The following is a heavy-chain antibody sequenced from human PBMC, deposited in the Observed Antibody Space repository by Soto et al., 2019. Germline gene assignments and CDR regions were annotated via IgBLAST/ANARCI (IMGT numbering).Heavy chain of an antibody. D-gene: IGHD1-26*01. CDR1: GYTFTSYD. V-gene: IGHV1-8*01. CDR2: MNPNSGNT. CDR3: ARERSSGAFDI. J-gene: IGHJ3*02. Sequence: QVQLVQSGAEVKKPGASVKVSCKTSGYTFTSYDINWVRQATGQGLEWMGWMNPNSGNTAYAQKLQGGVTMTRNTSISTAYMELSSLSSEDTAVYYCARERSSGAFDIWGQGTMVTVSS.